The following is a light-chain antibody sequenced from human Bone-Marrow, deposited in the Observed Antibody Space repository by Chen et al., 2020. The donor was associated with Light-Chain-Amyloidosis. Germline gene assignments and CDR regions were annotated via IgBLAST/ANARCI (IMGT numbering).Light chain of an antibody. Sequence: SYVLTQPSSVSVAPGQTATIACGGNNIGSTSVHCYQQTPGQAPLLVVYADSDRPSGIPERLSGSNSGNTATLTSSRVEAGDEADDYCQVGDRSSDRPVFGGGTKLTVL. CDR2: ADS. V-gene: IGLV3-21*02. J-gene: IGLJ3*02. CDR3: QVGDRSSDRPV. CDR1: NIGSTS.